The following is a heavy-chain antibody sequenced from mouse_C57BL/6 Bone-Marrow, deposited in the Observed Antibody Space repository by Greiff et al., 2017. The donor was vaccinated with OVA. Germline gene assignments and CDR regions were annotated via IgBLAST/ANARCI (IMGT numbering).Heavy chain of an antibody. CDR3: ARIYDYGAWFAY. D-gene: IGHD2-4*01. Sequence: VQLQQPGPELVKPGASVKISCKASGYSFTGYYMNWVKQSPEKSLEWIGEINPSTGGTTYNQKFKAKATLTVDKSSSTAYMQLKSLTSEDSAVYYCARIYDYGAWFAYWGQGTLVTVSA. J-gene: IGHJ3*01. V-gene: IGHV1-42*01. CDR2: INPSTGGT. CDR1: GYSFTGYY.